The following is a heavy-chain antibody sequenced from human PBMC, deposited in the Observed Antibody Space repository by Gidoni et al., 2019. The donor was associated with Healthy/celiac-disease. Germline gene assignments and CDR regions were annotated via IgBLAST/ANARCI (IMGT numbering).Heavy chain of an antibody. CDR2: INHSGST. D-gene: IGHD2-2*01. CDR3: ARLGDCSSTSCFDYSSSWFDH. Sequence: QVQLQQWGAGPVKPSETLSLTCAVYGGPFSGYYWSWIRQPPGKGREWIGEINHSGSTNYNPSLKSRVTISVDTSKNQFSLKLSSVTAADTAVYYCARLGDCSSTSCFDYSSSWFDHWGQGTLVTVSS. CDR1: GGPFSGYY. V-gene: IGHV4-34*01. J-gene: IGHJ5*02.